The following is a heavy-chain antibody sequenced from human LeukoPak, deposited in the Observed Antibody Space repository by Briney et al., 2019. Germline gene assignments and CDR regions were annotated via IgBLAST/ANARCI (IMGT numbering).Heavy chain of an antibody. J-gene: IGHJ6*03. CDR2: MNPNSGNT. CDR1: GYTFTSYD. CDR3: ARASEDISYYYYYYMDV. D-gene: IGHD2-15*01. Sequence: PEASVKVSCKASGYTFTSYDINWVRQATGQGLEWMEWMNPNSGNTGYAQKFQGRVTMTRNTSISTAYMELSSLRSEDTAVYYCARASEDISYYYYYYMDVWGKGTTVTVSS. V-gene: IGHV1-8*01.